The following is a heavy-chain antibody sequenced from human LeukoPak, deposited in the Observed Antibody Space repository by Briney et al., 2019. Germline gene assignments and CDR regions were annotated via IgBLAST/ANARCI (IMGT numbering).Heavy chain of an antibody. J-gene: IGHJ4*02. CDR1: GFTFSSYA. CDR2: IYSGGST. Sequence: GGSLRLSCAASGFTFSSYAMSWVRQAPGKGLEWVSVIYSGGSTYYADSVKGRFTISRDNSKNTLYLQMNSLRAEDTAVYYCARGLLTRSSGYPYFDTWGQGTLVTVSS. V-gene: IGHV3-66*01. D-gene: IGHD3-22*01. CDR3: ARGLLTRSSGYPYFDT.